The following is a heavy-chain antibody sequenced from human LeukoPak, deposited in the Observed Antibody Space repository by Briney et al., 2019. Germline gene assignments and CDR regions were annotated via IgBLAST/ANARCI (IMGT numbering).Heavy chain of an antibody. CDR2: ISSSSSI. CDR1: GFTFSSYS. D-gene: IGHD6-13*01. J-gene: IGHJ6*02. CDR3: ARDQRSGIAAYGMDV. Sequence: GGSLRLSCIASGFTFSSYSMNWVRQAPGKGLEWVSYISSSSSIYYADSVKGRFTISRDNDKTSLYLHINSLRDEDTAVYYCARDQRSGIAAYGMDVWGQGTTVIVSS. V-gene: IGHV3-48*02.